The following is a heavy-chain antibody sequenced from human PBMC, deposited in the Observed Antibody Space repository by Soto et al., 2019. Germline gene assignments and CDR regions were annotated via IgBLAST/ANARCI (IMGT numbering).Heavy chain of an antibody. J-gene: IGHJ6*02. Sequence: QVQLVQSRAEVKKPGASVKVSCKASGYTFTSYGISWVRQAPGQGLEWMGWISAYNGNRNYVQKLQGRVTMTTDTSTRTAYMELRSLRSDVTGVYSCARSYCIRTSCYIGMDVWGQGTTVTVSS. V-gene: IGHV1-18*01. CDR3: ARSYCIRTSCYIGMDV. CDR2: ISAYNGNR. CDR1: GYTFTSYG. D-gene: IGHD2-2*02.